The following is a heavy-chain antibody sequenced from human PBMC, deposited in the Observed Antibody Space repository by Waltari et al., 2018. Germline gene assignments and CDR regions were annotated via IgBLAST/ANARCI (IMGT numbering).Heavy chain of an antibody. CDR3: ARGTAYYRPADVFEF. J-gene: IGHJ3*01. D-gene: IGHD3-10*01. CDR2: VHYGGST. Sequence: QVHLYESGPGLVRPSETLSPTCGVSGGSTHHYHGNWIRQTPGKGLEWIGYVHYGGSTSYNPSLKGRVTMSLDTSRNQFSLRLQSVTAADTAVYYCARGTAYYRPADVFEFWGQGTTVIVSS. V-gene: IGHV4-59*01. CDR1: GGSTHHYH.